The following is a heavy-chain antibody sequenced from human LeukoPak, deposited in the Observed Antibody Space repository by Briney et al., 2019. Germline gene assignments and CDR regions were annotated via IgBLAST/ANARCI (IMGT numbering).Heavy chain of an antibody. CDR3: VRERDSSGWFPIDY. J-gene: IGHJ4*02. V-gene: IGHV4-4*02. Sequence: PLGTLSLTCAVSGGSINTTNWWSWVRQPPGKGLEWIGEIYHTGITNYNPSLKSRVTISVDKSKNQFSLRLSSVTAADTAVYYCVRERDSSGWFPIDYWGQGTLVTVSS. D-gene: IGHD6-19*01. CDR1: GGSINTTNW. CDR2: IYHTGIT.